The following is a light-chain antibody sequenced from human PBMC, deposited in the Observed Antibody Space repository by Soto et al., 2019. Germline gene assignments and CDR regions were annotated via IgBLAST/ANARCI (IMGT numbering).Light chain of an antibody. V-gene: IGLV1-40*01. CDR1: SSNIGAGYD. Sequence: QSVLTQPPSVYGAPGQRVTISCTGSSSNIGAGYDVHWYQQLPGTAPKLLIYGNSNRPSGVPDRFSGSKSGTSASLAITGLQAEDEADYYCQSYDGSLSGFYVFGTGTKVTVL. CDR3: QSYDGSLSGFYV. CDR2: GNS. J-gene: IGLJ1*01.